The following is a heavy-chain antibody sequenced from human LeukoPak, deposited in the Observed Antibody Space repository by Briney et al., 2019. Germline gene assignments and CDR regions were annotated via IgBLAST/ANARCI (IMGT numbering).Heavy chain of an antibody. J-gene: IGHJ4*02. Sequence: SVKVSCKASGYTFTGYYMHWVRQAPGQGLEWMGWINPNSGGTNYAQKFQGRVTMTRDTSISTAYMELSRLRSDDTAVYYCARVAYYYDSSGYFVYWGQGTLVTVSS. CDR3: ARVAYYYDSSGYFVY. V-gene: IGHV1-2*02. CDR1: GYTFTGYY. CDR2: INPNSGGT. D-gene: IGHD3-22*01.